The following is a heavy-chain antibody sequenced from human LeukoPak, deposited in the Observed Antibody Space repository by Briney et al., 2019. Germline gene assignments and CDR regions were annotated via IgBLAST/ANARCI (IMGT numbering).Heavy chain of an antibody. D-gene: IGHD6-13*01. J-gene: IGHJ5*02. CDR3: ARDPAAAGSVWLDP. CDR1: GFTFSTYE. CDR2: ITTRSSYI. Sequence: GGSLRLSCAASGFTFSTYEMNWVRQAPGKGLEWVSSITTRSSYIYYADSVKGRFTISRDDAKSSLYLQMSSLRAEDTAVYYCARDPAAAGSVWLDPWGQGILVTVSS. V-gene: IGHV3-21*01.